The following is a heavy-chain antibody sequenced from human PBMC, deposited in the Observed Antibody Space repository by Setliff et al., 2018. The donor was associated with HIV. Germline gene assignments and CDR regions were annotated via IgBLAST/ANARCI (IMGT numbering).Heavy chain of an antibody. CDR3: AKTVVGDSYALPNDAFDI. CDR1: GGSISSYY. CDR2: MYHSGST. D-gene: IGHD3-16*01. Sequence: SETLSLTCTVSGGSISSYYWGWIRQPPGKGLEWIGTMYHSGSTYYNPSLQGRVTMSFDTSEDHFSLRLSSVTAFDTAVYYCAKTVVGDSYALPNDAFDIWGQGTMVTVSS. V-gene: IGHV4-59*04. J-gene: IGHJ3*02.